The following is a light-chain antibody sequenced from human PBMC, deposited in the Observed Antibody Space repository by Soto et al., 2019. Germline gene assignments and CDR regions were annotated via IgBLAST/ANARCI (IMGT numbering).Light chain of an antibody. Sequence: DIQMTQSPSSLSASVGDRVTITCRASQGISNYLAWYQQKPGKVPELLIYGASTLKSGVPSRFSGSGSGTDFTLTISSLQPEDVATYYSEKYNSAPFTVGPGTKVDIK. V-gene: IGKV1-27*01. CDR1: QGISNY. CDR2: GAS. J-gene: IGKJ3*01. CDR3: EKYNSAPFT.